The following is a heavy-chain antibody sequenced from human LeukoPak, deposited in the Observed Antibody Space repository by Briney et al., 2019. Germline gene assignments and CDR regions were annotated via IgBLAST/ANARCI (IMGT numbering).Heavy chain of an antibody. Sequence: GGSLRLSCAASGFTFSSYGMHWVRQAPGKGLEWVAVIWYDGSNKYYADSVKGRFTISRDNSKNTLYLQMNSLRAEDTAVYYCARDSQWVRAAPSFDYWGQGTLVTVSS. CDR1: GFTFSSYG. CDR2: IWYDGSNK. J-gene: IGHJ4*02. D-gene: IGHD2-2*01. CDR3: ARDSQWVRAAPSFDY. V-gene: IGHV3-33*01.